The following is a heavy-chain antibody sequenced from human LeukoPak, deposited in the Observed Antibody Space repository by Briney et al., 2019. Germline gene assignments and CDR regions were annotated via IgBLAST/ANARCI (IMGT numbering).Heavy chain of an antibody. CDR1: GDSISTSKSY. D-gene: IGHD6-6*01. CDR3: ARVRVKQRLFPPGGWFDP. Sequence: PSETLSLTCTVSGDSISTSKSYWGWIRQPPLKGLEWIGSIYYSGNTYYNASLKSRVTISVDTSKNQFSLKLTSVTAADTAVYYCARVRVKQRLFPPGGWFDPWGQGTLVTVSS. CDR2: IYYSGNT. V-gene: IGHV4-39*01. J-gene: IGHJ5*02.